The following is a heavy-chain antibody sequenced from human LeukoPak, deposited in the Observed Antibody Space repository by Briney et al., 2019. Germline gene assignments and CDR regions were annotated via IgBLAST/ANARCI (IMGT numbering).Heavy chain of an antibody. CDR1: GYTFTDYY. Sequence: ASVKVSCKASGYTFTDYYMHWVRQAPGQGLEWMGWINPNSGGTNYAQKFQGRVTMTRDTSISTAYMELSRLRSDDTAVYYCARDRDNLVTAISPDSYYYYYMDVWGKGTTVTAPS. CDR2: INPNSGGT. J-gene: IGHJ6*03. V-gene: IGHV1-2*02. D-gene: IGHD2-21*02. CDR3: ARDRDNLVTAISPDSYYYYYMDV.